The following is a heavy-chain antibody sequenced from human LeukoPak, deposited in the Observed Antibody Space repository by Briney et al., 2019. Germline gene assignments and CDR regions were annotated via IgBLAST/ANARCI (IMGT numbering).Heavy chain of an antibody. J-gene: IGHJ4*02. D-gene: IGHD2-15*01. CDR3: ARGYCSGGSCYCDY. V-gene: IGHV1-2*02. Sequence: ASVKVSCKASGYTSTGYYMHWVRQAPGQGLEWMGWINPNSGGTNYAQKFQGRVTMTRDTSISTAYMELSRLRSDDTAVYYCARGYCSGGSCYCDYWGQGTLVTVSS. CDR1: GYTSTGYY. CDR2: INPNSGGT.